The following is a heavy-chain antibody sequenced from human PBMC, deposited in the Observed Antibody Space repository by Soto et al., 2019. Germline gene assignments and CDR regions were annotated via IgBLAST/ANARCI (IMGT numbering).Heavy chain of an antibody. CDR2: ISSTTNYI. J-gene: IGHJ4*02. V-gene: IGHV3-21*06. CDR1: GFTFTRYS. D-gene: IGHD6-6*01. CDR3: VRESEDLSSNFDY. Sequence: EVQLVESGGGLVKPGGSLRLSCAASGFTFTRYSMNWVRQAPGKGLEWVSSISSTTNYIYYGDSMKGRFTISRDNAKNPRYLEMNSLRAEDTAVYYCVRESEDLSSNFDYWAQGTLVTASS.